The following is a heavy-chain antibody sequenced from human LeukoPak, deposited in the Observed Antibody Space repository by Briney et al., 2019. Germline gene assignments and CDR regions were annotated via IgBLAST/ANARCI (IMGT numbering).Heavy chain of an antibody. V-gene: IGHV1-18*01. D-gene: IGHD2-2*01. CDR3: ARGPSDCTSASCYGGDYYYFGMDA. J-gene: IGHJ6*04. Sequence: ASVKVSCKASGYTFTSYGVSWVRQAPGQGLEWMGWISAYNGHTKYAQNFQGRVTMTTDTSTNTTYMELRSLRSDDTALYYCARGPSDCTSASCYGGDYYYFGMDAWGKGTTVTVSS. CDR2: ISAYNGHT. CDR1: GYTFTSYG.